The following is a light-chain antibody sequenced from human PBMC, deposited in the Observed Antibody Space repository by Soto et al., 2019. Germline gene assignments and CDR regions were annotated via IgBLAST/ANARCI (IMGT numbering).Light chain of an antibody. J-gene: IGLJ1*01. CDR1: ALAKQY. V-gene: IGLV3-25*03. CDR2: KDS. CDR3: QSADSSGTYV. Sequence: SYELTQPPSVSVSPGQTARITCSGDALAKQYAYWYQQKPGQAPVLVIYKDSERPSGIPERFSGSSSGTTVTLTISGVQAEDEADYYCQSADSSGTYVFAIGTKLTVL.